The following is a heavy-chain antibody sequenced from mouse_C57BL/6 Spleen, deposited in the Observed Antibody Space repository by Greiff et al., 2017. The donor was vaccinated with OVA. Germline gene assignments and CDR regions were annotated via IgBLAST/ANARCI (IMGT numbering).Heavy chain of an antibody. CDR2: INPGSGGT. V-gene: IGHV1-54*01. Sequence: QVQLQQSGAELVRPGTSVKVSCKASGYAFTNYLIEWVKQRPGQGLEWIGVINPGSGGTNYNEKFKGKATLTADKSSSTAYMQLSSLTSEDSAVYFCARECGDGSSSFAYWGQGTLVTVSA. J-gene: IGHJ3*01. CDR3: ARECGDGSSSFAY. CDR1: GYAFTNYL. D-gene: IGHD1-1*01.